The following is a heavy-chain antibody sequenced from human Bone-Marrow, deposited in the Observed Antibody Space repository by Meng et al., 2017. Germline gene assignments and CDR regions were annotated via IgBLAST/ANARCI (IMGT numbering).Heavy chain of an antibody. D-gene: IGHD2-2*01. CDR1: GFTFSDRY. J-gene: IGHJ6*02. Sequence: GESLKISCAASGFTFSDRYMDWVRQAPGKGLEWVGRTRNKANSYTTEYAASVKGRFTISRDDSKNSLYLQMNSLKTEDTAVYYCASSRSGSTSWDIDYYYYYGMDVWGQGTTVTVSS. V-gene: IGHV3-72*01. CDR2: TRNKANSYTT. CDR3: ASSRSGSTSWDIDYYYYYGMDV.